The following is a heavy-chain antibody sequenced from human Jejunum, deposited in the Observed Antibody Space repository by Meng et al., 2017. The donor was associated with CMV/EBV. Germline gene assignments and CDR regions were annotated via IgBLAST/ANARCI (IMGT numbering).Heavy chain of an antibody. CDR2: ISGYNGYT. CDR3: ARKWDDAFDI. Sequence: CKTSGYTFCTYSVTWVRQAPGQGLEWLGWISGYNGYTFYAQNVQGRVTMTIDTSTTTTYMELRSLRSDDTAMYYCARKWDDAFDIWGQGTMVTVSS. V-gene: IGHV1-18*01. D-gene: IGHD1-26*01. CDR1: GYTFCTYS. J-gene: IGHJ3*02.